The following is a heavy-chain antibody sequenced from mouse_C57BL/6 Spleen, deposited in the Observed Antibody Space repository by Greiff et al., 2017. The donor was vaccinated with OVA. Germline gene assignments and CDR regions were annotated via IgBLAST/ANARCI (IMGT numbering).Heavy chain of an antibody. V-gene: IGHV3-6*01. CDR1: GYSITSGYY. CDR2: ISYDGSN. D-gene: IGHD4-1*01. CDR3: ARERDWENYAMDY. Sequence: EVKLQESGPGLVKPSQSLSLTCSVTGYSITSGYYWNWIRQFPGNKLEWMGYISYDGSNNYNPSLKNRISITRDTSKNQFFLKLNSVTTEDTATYYCARERDWENYAMDYWGQGTSVTVSS. J-gene: IGHJ4*01.